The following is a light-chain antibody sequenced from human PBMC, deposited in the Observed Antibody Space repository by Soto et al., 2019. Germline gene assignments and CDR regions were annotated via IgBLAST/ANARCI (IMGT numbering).Light chain of an antibody. J-gene: IGKJ4*01. Sequence: EIVLTQSPGTLSLSPGERATLSCRASQSVSSSYLAWYQQKPGQAPRLLIYGASSRATGIPDRFSGSGSGTDFTLTISRLEPEDFAVYYCQQYGSSTLTFGGGTTLEIK. CDR2: GAS. CDR3: QQYGSSTLT. CDR1: QSVSSSY. V-gene: IGKV3-20*01.